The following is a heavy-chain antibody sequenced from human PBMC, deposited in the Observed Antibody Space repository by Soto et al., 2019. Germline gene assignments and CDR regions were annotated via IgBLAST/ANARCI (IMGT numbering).Heavy chain of an antibody. Sequence: QVQLVESGGGVVQPGRSLRLSCAASGFTFSSYAMHWVRQAPGKGLEWVAVISYDGSNKYYADSVKGRFTTSRDNSKNTLYLQMNSLRAEDTAVYYCARETYGDYEPKFYYYYGMDVWGQGTTVTVSS. CDR1: GFTFSSYA. V-gene: IGHV3-30-3*01. CDR3: ARETYGDYEPKFYYYYGMDV. CDR2: ISYDGSNK. D-gene: IGHD4-17*01. J-gene: IGHJ6*02.